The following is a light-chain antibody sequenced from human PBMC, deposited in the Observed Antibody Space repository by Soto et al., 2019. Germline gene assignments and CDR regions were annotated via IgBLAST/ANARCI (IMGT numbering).Light chain of an antibody. CDR2: EDN. Sequence: NFMLTQPHSVSESPGKTVTISCTRSSGSIASNYVQWYQQRPGSAPTTVIYEDNQRPSGVPDRFSGSIDSSSNSASLTISGLKTEDEADYCCQSYDSSNHRVFGGGTQLTVL. J-gene: IGLJ3*02. V-gene: IGLV6-57*04. CDR3: QSYDSSNHRV. CDR1: SGSIASNY.